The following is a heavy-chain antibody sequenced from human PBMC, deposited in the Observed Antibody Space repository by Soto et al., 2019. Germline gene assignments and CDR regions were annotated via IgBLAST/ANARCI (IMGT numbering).Heavy chain of an antibody. Sequence: EVQLVESGGGLVQPGRSLRLSCAASGFTFDDYAMHWVRQAPGKGLEWASGISWNSGSIGYADSVKGRFTISRDNAKNVLYLQMNSLRAEDTALYYCAKDRGLVLSFYFDYWGQGTLVTVSS. V-gene: IGHV3-9*01. D-gene: IGHD6-19*01. CDR2: ISWNSGSI. CDR1: GFTFDDYA. CDR3: AKDRGLVLSFYFDY. J-gene: IGHJ4*02.